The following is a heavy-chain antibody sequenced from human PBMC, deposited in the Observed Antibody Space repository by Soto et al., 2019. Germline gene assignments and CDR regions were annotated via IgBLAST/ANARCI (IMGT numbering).Heavy chain of an antibody. J-gene: IGHJ6*02. CDR1: GYTFTSYT. D-gene: IGHD4-4*01. CDR3: ASSYSNYALIDYYYYGMDV. CDR2: INAGNGDT. Sequence: ASVKVSCKASGYTFTSYTMHWVRQAPGQRLEWMGWINAGNGDTKYSQKFQGRVTITRDTSASTAYMELSSLRSEDTAVYYCASSYSNYALIDYYYYGMDVWGQGTTVTVSS. V-gene: IGHV1-3*01.